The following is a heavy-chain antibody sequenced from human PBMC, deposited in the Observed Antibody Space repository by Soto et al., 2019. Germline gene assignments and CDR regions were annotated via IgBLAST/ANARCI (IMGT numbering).Heavy chain of an antibody. D-gene: IGHD3-3*01. V-gene: IGHV4-31*03. CDR2: IYYSGRT. CDR3: ARVQSLEWITAYYFDY. CDR1: GGSISSGGYY. Sequence: QVQLQESGPGLVKPSQTLSLTCTVSGGSISSGGYYWSWIRQHPGKGLEWIGYIYYSGRTYYNPSLKSRVTISVDTSKNQFSLKLSSVTAADTAVYYCARVQSLEWITAYYFDYWGQGTLVTVSS. J-gene: IGHJ4*02.